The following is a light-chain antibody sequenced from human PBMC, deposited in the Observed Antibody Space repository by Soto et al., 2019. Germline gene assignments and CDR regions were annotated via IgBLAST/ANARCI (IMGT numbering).Light chain of an antibody. Sequence: QSVLTQPASVSGSPGQSITISCTGTSSDVGAYNYDSWYQQYPGEAPKVIIYDVSHRPAGVSNRFSGSKSGNTASLTISGLQTQDEADYYCRSYTSAITYVFGTGSKVTVL. CDR1: SSDVGAYNY. V-gene: IGLV2-14*01. CDR2: DVS. CDR3: RSYTSAITYV. J-gene: IGLJ1*01.